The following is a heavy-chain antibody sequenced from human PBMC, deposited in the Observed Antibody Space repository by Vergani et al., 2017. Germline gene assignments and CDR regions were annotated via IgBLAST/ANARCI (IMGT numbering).Heavy chain of an antibody. V-gene: IGHV3-23*01. CDR3: VKDAGSYENFFDS. CDR1: GFTFSTYA. J-gene: IGHJ4*02. Sequence: EVQLLESGGSLKQPGGSVRLSCAASGFTFSTYAMHWFRQAPGKGLEWVSALTGGCGSTYYADSFKGRFIISRDNSRDTLYLQMNSLRPEDTATYYCVKDAGSYENFFDSWGQGTLVTVSS. CDR2: LTGGCGST. D-gene: IGHD1-26*01.